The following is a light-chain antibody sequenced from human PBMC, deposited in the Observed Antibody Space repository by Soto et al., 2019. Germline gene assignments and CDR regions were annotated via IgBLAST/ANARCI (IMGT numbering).Light chain of an antibody. J-gene: IGKJ1*01. Sequence: EIVLTQSPGTLSLSPGERATLSCRASQSVDRSYLAWYQQKPGQAPRLLIYGASSRATGIPDRFSGSQSGTDFTLTINKLEPEDFAVYYCQQYGTSSSWTFGQGTKVDIK. CDR1: QSVDRSY. CDR3: QQYGTSSSWT. V-gene: IGKV3-20*01. CDR2: GAS.